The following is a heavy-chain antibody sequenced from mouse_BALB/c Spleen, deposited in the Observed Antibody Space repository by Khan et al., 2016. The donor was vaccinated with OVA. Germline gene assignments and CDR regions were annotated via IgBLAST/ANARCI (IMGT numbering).Heavy chain of an antibody. D-gene: IGHD1-3*01. V-gene: IGHV6-6*02. J-gene: IGHJ2*01. CDR1: GFTFSNYW. CDR3: TPRRESAY. CDR2: IRLKSNNYAT. Sequence: EVQLEESGGGLVQPGGSMKLSCGASGFTFSNYWMNWVRQSPEKGLEWVAEIRLKSNNYATHYAEAVKGRFTISKDNSDSTVYLQMNNLRADDTGIYYCTPRRESAYWGQGTTLTVSS.